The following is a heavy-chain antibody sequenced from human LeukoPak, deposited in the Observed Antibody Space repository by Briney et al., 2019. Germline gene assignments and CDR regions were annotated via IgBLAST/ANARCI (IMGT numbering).Heavy chain of an antibody. CDR2: VSSSSTSI. V-gene: IGHV3-21*01. J-gene: IGHJ3*01. CDR3: ARGPPCSSTSCYVTGAFDF. Sequence: GGSLGLSCAASGFSFSIYSMNWVRQAPGKGLEWVSSVSSSSTSIYYADSLKGRFTISRDNAKNSLFLQVNSLRDEDTAVYYCARGPPCSSTSCYVTGAFDFWGQGTMVTVSS. D-gene: IGHD2-2*01. CDR1: GFSFSIYS.